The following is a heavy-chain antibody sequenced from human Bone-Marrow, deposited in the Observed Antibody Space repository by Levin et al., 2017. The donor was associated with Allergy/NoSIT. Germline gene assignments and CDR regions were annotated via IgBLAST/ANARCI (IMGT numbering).Heavy chain of an antibody. Sequence: GESLKISCAASGFTFSNAWMSWVRQAPGKGLEWVGRIKSKTDGGTTDYAAPVKGRFTISRDDSKNTLYLQMNSLKTEDTAVYYCTTRPPGQWGMIVVVNDYWGQGTLVTVSS. CDR1: GFTFSNAW. CDR2: IKSKTDGGTT. D-gene: IGHD3-22*01. V-gene: IGHV3-15*01. J-gene: IGHJ4*02. CDR3: TTRPPGQWGMIVVVNDY.